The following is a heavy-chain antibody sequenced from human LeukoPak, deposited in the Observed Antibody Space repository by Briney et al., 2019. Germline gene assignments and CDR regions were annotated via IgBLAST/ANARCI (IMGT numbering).Heavy chain of an antibody. Sequence: GASVKVSCKASGGTFSSYAISWVRQAPGQGLEWMGGIIPIFGTANYAQKFQGRVTITADESTSTAYMELSSLRSEDTAVYYCARGYYYDSRGLELFDYWGQGTLVTVSS. V-gene: IGHV1-69*13. J-gene: IGHJ4*02. CDR1: GGTFSSYA. CDR2: IIPIFGTA. D-gene: IGHD3-22*01. CDR3: ARGYYYDSRGLELFDY.